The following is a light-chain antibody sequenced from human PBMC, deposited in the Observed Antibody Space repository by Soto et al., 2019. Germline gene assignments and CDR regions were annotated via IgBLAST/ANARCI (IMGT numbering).Light chain of an antibody. Sequence: DIQMTQSPSTLSASVGDRVTITCRASQTISSWLAWYQQKPGKAPKLLIFKASSLQTGVPSKFSGSGSGTEFTLTISSLQPDDSATYYCQQYSVYPLTFGPGTKVDIK. CDR3: QQYSVYPLT. V-gene: IGKV1-5*03. CDR1: QTISSW. CDR2: KAS. J-gene: IGKJ3*01.